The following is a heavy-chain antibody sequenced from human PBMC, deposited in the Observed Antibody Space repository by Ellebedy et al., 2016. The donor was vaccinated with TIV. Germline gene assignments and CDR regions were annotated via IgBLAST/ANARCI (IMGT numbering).Heavy chain of an antibody. CDR2: IYGNDDQ. CDR3: VHRTTVTSFDF. CDR1: GFSLSTNQVV. D-gene: IGHD4-17*01. Sequence: SGPTLVKPTQTLTLTCTFSGFSLSTNQVVVGWVRQPPGKAPEWLTFIYGNDDQRYSPSLRSRLTITKDSSKNQVVLTLTNMDPVDTATYFCVHRTTVTSFDFWGQGTLVTVSS. J-gene: IGHJ4*02. V-gene: IGHV2-5*01.